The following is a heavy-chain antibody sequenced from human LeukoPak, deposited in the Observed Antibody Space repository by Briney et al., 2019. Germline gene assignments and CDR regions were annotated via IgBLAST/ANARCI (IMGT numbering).Heavy chain of an antibody. Sequence: SETLSLTCAVYGGSFSGYYWSWIRQPPGRGLEWIGEINHSGSTNYNPSLKSRVTISVDTSKNQFSLKLSSVTAADTAVYYCARVARYYDSSGYRAKPFFDYWGQGTLVTVSS. CDR3: ARVARYYDSSGYRAKPFFDY. CDR2: INHSGST. D-gene: IGHD3-22*01. CDR1: GGSFSGYY. V-gene: IGHV4-34*01. J-gene: IGHJ4*02.